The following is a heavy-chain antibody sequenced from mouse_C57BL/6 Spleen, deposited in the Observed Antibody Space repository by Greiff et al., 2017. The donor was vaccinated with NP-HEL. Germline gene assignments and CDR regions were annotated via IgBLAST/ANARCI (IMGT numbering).Heavy chain of an antibody. Sequence: VQLQQSGPELVKPGASVKISCKASGYTFTDYYMNWVKQSHGKSLEWIGDINPNNGGTSYNQKFKGKATLTVDKSSSTAYMELRSLTSEDSAVYYCARDREWFAYWGQGTLVTVSA. CDR1: GYTFTDYY. V-gene: IGHV1-26*01. J-gene: IGHJ3*01. CDR3: ARDREWFAY. CDR2: INPNNGGT.